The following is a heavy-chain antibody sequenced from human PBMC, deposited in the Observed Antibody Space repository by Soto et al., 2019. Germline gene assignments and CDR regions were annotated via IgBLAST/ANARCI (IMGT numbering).Heavy chain of an antibody. CDR2: IYYSGST. V-gene: IGHV4-30-4*01. J-gene: IGHJ4*02. D-gene: IGHD2-8*02. Sequence: SETLSLTCTVSGGSISSGDYYWSWFRQPPGKGLEWIGYIYYSGSTYYNPSLKSRVTISVDTSKNQFSLKLTSVTAADTAVYYCARDEITGLFDYWGQGTLVTVSS. CDR1: GGSISSGDYY. CDR3: ARDEITGLFDY.